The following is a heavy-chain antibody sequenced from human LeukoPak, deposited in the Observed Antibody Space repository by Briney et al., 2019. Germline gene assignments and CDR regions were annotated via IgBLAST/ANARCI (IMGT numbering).Heavy chain of an antibody. CDR3: ARPSYDSSGYPIEFDY. J-gene: IGHJ4*02. V-gene: IGHV1-2*06. Sequence: ASVTVSFKASGYTSTSYYMHWVRQAPGQGLEWMGRINPKSGGTNYAQKFQGRVTMTRDTSISTAYMELSRLRSDDTAVYYCARPSYDSSGYPIEFDYWGQGTLVTVSS. CDR1: GYTSTSYY. D-gene: IGHD3-22*01. CDR2: INPKSGGT.